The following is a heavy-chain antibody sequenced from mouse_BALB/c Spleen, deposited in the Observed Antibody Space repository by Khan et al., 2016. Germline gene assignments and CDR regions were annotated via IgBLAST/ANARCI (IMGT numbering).Heavy chain of an antibody. V-gene: IGHV3-8*02. CDR2: ISYSGST. D-gene: IGHD2-4*01. CDR3: ATGYDFDWDYYAMDY. J-gene: IGHJ4*01. CDR1: GDSITSGY. Sequence: EVQLQESGPSLVKPSQTLSLTCSVTGDSITSGYWNWIRKFSGKKLEYLGYISYSGSTYYNPSLKNRVSITRDTSKNQFYLQLNSVTTEDTATYYYATGYDFDWDYYAMDYWGQGTSVTVSS.